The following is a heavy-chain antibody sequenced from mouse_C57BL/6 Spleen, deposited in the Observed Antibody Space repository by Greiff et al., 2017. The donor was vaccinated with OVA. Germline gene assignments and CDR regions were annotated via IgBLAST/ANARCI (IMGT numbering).Heavy chain of an antibody. D-gene: IGHD2-4*01. Sequence: EVMLVESGGDLVKPGGSLKLSCAASGFTFSSYGMSWVRQTPDKRLEWVATISSGGSYTYYPDSVKGRFTISRDNAKNTLYLQMSSLKSEDTAMYYCASLSFYDYDGYYFDYGGQGTTLTVSS. CDR2: ISSGGSYT. V-gene: IGHV5-6*02. CDR1: GFTFSSYG. J-gene: IGHJ2*01. CDR3: ASLSFYDYDGYYFDY.